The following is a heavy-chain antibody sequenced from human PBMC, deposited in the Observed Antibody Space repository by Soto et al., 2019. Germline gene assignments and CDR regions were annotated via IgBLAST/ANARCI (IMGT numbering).Heavy chain of an antibody. V-gene: IGHV1-8*01. CDR1: GYTFTSYD. J-gene: IGHJ4*02. D-gene: IGHD3-22*01. CDR3: ARGAGYLVYHSSGYYYDY. Sequence: QVQLVQSGAEVKKPGASVKVSCKASGYTFTSYDINWVRQATGQGLEWMGWMNPNSGNTGYAQKFQGRVTMTRNTSKSTAYMELGSLRSEDTAVYYCARGAGYLVYHSSGYYYDYWGQGTLVTVSS. CDR2: MNPNSGNT.